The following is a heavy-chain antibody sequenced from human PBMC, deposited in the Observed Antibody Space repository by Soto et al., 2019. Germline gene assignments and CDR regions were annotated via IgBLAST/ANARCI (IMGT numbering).Heavy chain of an antibody. D-gene: IGHD2-15*01. Sequence: EVQLLESGGDSVPPGGSLRLSCEASGFTFSTNDMSWVRQTPEKGLEWVSTISVSDGSTWYADSVKGRFTVSRDDSKNTLYFQMKSLRAEDTAVYYCAKGGWLEYWGQGTRVTVSS. J-gene: IGHJ4*02. CDR2: ISVSDGST. V-gene: IGHV3-23*01. CDR1: GFTFSTND. CDR3: AKGGWLEY.